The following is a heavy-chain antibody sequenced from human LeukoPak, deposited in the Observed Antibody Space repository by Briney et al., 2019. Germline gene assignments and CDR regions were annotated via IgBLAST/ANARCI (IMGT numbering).Heavy chain of an antibody. Sequence: PGGSLRLSCAASGFTFDDYGMSWVRQAPGKGLEWVSGINWNGGSTGYADSVKGRFTISRDNAKNSLYLQMNSLGAEDTALYYCGRGAPICRGGRCSRGYYYYYRAVWGKGPRVTVS. CDR3: GRGAPICRGGRCSRGYYYYYRAV. CDR2: INWNGGST. CDR1: GFTFDDYG. D-gene: IGHD2-15*01. J-gene: IGHJ6*03. V-gene: IGHV3-20*04.